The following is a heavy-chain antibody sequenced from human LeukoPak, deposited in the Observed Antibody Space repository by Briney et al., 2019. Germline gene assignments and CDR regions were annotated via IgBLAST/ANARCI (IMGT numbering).Heavy chain of an antibody. CDR3: AREVLGGDKYNWFDP. CDR1: GGSISSGSYY. Sequence: PSETLSLTCTVSGGSISSGSYYWSWIRQPAGKGLEWIGRIYTSGSTNYNPSLKSRVTVSLDTSKNQFSLKLSSVTAADTAVYYCAREVLGGDKYNWFDPWGQETLVTVSS. CDR2: IYTSGST. V-gene: IGHV4-61*02. D-gene: IGHD4-17*01. J-gene: IGHJ5*02.